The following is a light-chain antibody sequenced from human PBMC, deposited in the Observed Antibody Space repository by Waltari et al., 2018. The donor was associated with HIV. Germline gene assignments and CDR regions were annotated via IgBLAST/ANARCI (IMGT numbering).Light chain of an antibody. CDR1: SSDVGGYNY. CDR3: CSYAGRYTSVV. CDR2: DVS. Sequence: QSALTQPRSVSGSPGQSVTISCTGTSSDVGGYNYVSWYQQYPGKAPKRMIYDVSKRPSGVPDRFSGSKSGNTASLTISGLQVEDEADYYCCSYAGRYTSVVFGGGTKLTVL. V-gene: IGLV2-11*01. J-gene: IGLJ2*01.